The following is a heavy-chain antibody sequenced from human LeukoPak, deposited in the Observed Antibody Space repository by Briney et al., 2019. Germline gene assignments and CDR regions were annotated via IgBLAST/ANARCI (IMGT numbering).Heavy chain of an antibody. V-gene: IGHV4-4*02. CDR3: ARRMYSGSLDY. CDR1: GXSFSDDNW. Sequence: SETLSLTCAVSGXSFSDDNWWSWVRQTPGNGLAWIGEIFRSGATNYNPSLKSRVTISVDTSKNQFSLKLSSVTAADTAVYYCARRMYSGSLDYWGQGTLVTVSS. D-gene: IGHD6-6*01. J-gene: IGHJ4*02. CDR2: IFRSGAT.